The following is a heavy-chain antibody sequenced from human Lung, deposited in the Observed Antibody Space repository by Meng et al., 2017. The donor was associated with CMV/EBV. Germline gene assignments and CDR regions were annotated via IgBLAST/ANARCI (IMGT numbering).Heavy chain of an antibody. CDR1: GFTFDDYA. CDR3: AKDTGGYSYGYNAFDI. CDR2: ISWNSGSI. J-gene: IGHJ3*02. Sequence: GGSXRLXCAAFGFTFDDYAMQWVRQAQGKGLEWVSGISWNSGSIGYADSVKGRFTISRDNAKNSLYLQMNSLRAEDTALYYCAKDTGGYSYGYNAFDIWGQGXMVTVS. V-gene: IGHV3-9*01. D-gene: IGHD5-18*01.